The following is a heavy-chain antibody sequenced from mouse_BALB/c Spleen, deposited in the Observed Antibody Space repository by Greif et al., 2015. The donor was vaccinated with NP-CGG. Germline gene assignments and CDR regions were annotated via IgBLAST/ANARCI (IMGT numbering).Heavy chain of an antibody. Sequence: VQLQQSGPELVKPGASVKMSCKASGYTFTSYVMHWVKQKPGQGLEWIGYINPYNDGTKYNEKFKGKATLTPDKSSSTAYMELSRLTSEDSAAYYCARVGLYYYAMAYWGQGTSVIVSS. CDR2: INPYNDGT. CDR1: GYTFTSYV. J-gene: IGHJ4*01. V-gene: IGHV1-14*01. CDR3: ARVGLYYYAMAY. D-gene: IGHD4-1*01.